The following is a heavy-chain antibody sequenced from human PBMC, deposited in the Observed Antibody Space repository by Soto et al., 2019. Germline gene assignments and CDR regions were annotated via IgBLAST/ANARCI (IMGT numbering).Heavy chain of an antibody. V-gene: IGHV4-59*01. CDR2: IYYSGST. CDR3: ARGYCSGGTCYRLNFDY. CDR1: GGSISSYY. J-gene: IGHJ4*02. D-gene: IGHD2-15*01. Sequence: SETLSLTCTVSGGSISSYYWSWIRQPPGKGLEWIGYIYYSGSTNYNPSLKSRATISVDTSKNQFSLKLSSVTAADTAVYYCARGYCSGGTCYRLNFDYWGQGTLVTVSS.